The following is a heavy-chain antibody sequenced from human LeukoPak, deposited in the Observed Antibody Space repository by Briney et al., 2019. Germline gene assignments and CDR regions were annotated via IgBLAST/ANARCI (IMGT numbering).Heavy chain of an antibody. CDR2: SNDSGGT. CDR1: GGTFSGYY. D-gene: IGHD1-26*01. V-gene: IGHV4-34*01. J-gene: IGHJ6*03. Sequence: SETLSLTCAVYGGTFSGYYWSWIRQPPGKRLEWVGESNDSGGTNYNPSLKSRVTVSADKSKNQVSLKLTSVTAADTAVYYCARLSVIVGAALEYYYYYMDVWGQGTTVTVSS. CDR3: ARLSVIVGAALEYYYYYMDV.